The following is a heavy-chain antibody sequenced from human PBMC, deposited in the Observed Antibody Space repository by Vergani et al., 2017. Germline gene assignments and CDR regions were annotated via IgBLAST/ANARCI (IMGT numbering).Heavy chain of an antibody. D-gene: IGHD3-10*01. V-gene: IGHV4-34*01. Sequence: QVQLQQWGAGLLKPSETLSLTCAVYGGSFSGYYWSWIRQPPGKGLEWIGEINHSGSTNYNPSLKSRVTISVDTSQNQFSLKLSSVTAADTAVYYCARVELHAFDIWGQGTMVTVSS. CDR3: ARVELHAFDI. CDR2: INHSGST. CDR1: GGSFSGYY. J-gene: IGHJ3*02.